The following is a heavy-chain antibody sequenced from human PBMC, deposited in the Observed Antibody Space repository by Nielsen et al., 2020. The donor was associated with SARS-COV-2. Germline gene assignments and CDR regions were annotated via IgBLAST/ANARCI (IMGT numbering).Heavy chain of an antibody. D-gene: IGHD3-10*01. J-gene: IGHJ3*02. CDR1: GFTFSSYS. CDR3: AKLGLDYYGSGSYYEGDAFDI. V-gene: IGHV3-21*03. CDR2: ISSSSSYI. Sequence: GESLKISCAASGFTFSSYSMNWVRQAPGKGLEWVSSISSSSSYIYYADSVKGRFTISRDNAKNSLYLQMNSLRAEDTALYYCAKLGLDYYGSGSYYEGDAFDIWGQGTMVTVSS.